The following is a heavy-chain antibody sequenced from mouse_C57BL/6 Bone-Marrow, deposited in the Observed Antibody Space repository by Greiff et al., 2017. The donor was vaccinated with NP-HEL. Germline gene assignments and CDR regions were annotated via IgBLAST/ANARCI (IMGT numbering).Heavy chain of an antibody. CDR3: ARFYDYGAWFAY. J-gene: IGHJ3*01. CDR1: GYTFTSYW. V-gene: IGHV1-55*01. D-gene: IGHD2-4*01. CDR2: IYPGSGST. Sequence: VQLQQPGAELVKPGASVKMSCKAPGYTFTSYWITWVKQRPGQGLEWIGDIYPGSGSTNYNEKFKSKATLTVDTSSSTAYMQLSSLTSEDSAVYYCARFYDYGAWFAYWGQGTLVTVSA.